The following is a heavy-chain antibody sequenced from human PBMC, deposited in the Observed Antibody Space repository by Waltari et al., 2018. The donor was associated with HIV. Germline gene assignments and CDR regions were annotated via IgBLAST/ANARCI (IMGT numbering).Heavy chain of an antibody. V-gene: IGHV1-69*01. J-gene: IGHJ5*02. CDR2: ISPNFGAA. CDR1: GGAFSSYA. D-gene: IGHD4-4*01. Sequence: QVQLVQSGAEVKKPGSSVKVSCKASGGAFSSYAISWVRQAPGQGLEWMGGISPNFGAANDAQKFQGRVTITADESTGTAYMELSSLRSEDTAVYYFARLIPTGAVQYSWFDPWGQGTLVTVSS. CDR3: ARLIPTGAVQYSWFDP.